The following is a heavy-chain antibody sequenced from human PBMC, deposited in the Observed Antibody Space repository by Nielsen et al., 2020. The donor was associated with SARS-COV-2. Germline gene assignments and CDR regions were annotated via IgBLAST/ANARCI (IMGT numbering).Heavy chain of an antibody. CDR2: INPNSGGT. J-gene: IGHJ4*02. Sequence: ASVKVPCKASGYTFTGYYMHWVRQAPGQGLEWMGWINPNSGGTNYAQKFQGWVTMTRDTSISTAYMELSRLRSDDTAVYYCARGAQLGIWSRVADGFDYWGQGTLVTVYS. CDR3: ARGAQLGIWSRVADGFDY. V-gene: IGHV1-2*04. CDR1: GYTFTGYY. D-gene: IGHD7-27*01.